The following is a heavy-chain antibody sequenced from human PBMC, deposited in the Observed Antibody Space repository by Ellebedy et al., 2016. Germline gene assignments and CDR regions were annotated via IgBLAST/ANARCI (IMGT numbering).Heavy chain of an antibody. J-gene: IGHJ3*02. D-gene: IGHD5-18*01. CDR3: AKDWGYSYGWGYDAFDI. CDR2: ISAYNGNT. V-gene: IGHV1-18*01. Sequence: ASVKVSCKASGGTFSSYAISWVRQAPGQGLEWMGWISAYNGNTNSAQKFQGRVTVTTDTSANTAYMELRSLRSDDTAVYYCAKDWGYSYGWGYDAFDIWGQGTKVTVSS. CDR1: GGTFSSYA.